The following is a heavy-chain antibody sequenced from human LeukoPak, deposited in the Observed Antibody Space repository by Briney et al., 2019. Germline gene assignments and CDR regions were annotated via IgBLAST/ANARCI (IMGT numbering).Heavy chain of an antibody. J-gene: IGHJ4*02. CDR1: GFTFSTYW. Sequence: PGGSLRLSCATSGFTFSTYWMSWVRQAPGKGLEWVAHIRQDGSDEYYVDSVKGRFTISRDNAKNSLYLQMNSLRAEDTAVYYCARGAVRPYYDSSGYYYYFDYWGQGTLVTVSS. V-gene: IGHV3-7*01. CDR2: IRQDGSDE. D-gene: IGHD3-22*01. CDR3: ARGAVRPYYDSSGYYYYFDY.